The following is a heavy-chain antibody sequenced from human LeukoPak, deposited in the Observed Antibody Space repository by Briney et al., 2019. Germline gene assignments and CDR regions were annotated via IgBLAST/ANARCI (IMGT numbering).Heavy chain of an antibody. CDR3: ARERYDYNDY. J-gene: IGHJ4*02. Sequence: SETLSLTCTVSGGSISSSSYYWGWIRQPPGKGLEWIGSIYYSGSTYYNPSLKSRVTISVDTSKNQFSLKLSSVTAADTAVYYCARERYDYNDYWGQGTLVTVSS. CDR2: IYYSGST. CDR1: GGSISSSSYY. V-gene: IGHV4-39*07. D-gene: IGHD3-9*01.